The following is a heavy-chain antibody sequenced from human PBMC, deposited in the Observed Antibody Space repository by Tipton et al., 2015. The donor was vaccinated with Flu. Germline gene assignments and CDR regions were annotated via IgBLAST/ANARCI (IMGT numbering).Heavy chain of an antibody. Sequence: TLSLTCTVSGYSISSGYYWGWIRQPPGKGLELIGSIYHSGSTYYNPSLKSRVTISVDTSKNQFSLKLSSVTAADTAVYYCARGSVVDAFDIWGQGTMVTVSS. J-gene: IGHJ3*02. CDR3: ARGSVVDAFDI. D-gene: IGHD2-15*01. CDR1: GYSISSGYY. CDR2: IYHSGST. V-gene: IGHV4-38-2*02.